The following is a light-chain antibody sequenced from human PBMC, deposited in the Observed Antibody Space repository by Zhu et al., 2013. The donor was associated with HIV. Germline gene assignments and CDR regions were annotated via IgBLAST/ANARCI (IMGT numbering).Light chain of an antibody. CDR3: CSYAGPYTSLL. V-gene: IGLV2-11*01. Sequence: QSALTQPRSVSGSPGQSVTISCTGTSSDLGGYNYVSWYQQHPGKAPKLIIFDVTRRPSGVPGRFSGSKSGNTASLTISGLQADDEADYYCCSYAGPYTSLLFGGGTKLTVL. CDR2: DVT. CDR1: SSDLGGYNY. J-gene: IGLJ2*01.